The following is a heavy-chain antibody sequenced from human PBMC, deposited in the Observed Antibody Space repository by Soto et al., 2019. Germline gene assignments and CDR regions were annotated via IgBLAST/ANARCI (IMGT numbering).Heavy chain of an antibody. Sequence: GGSLRLSCAASGFTVSSIYMSWVRQAPGKGLEWVSVIYSGDSTYYADSVKGRFAISRDNSKNTLSLQMNSLRAEDTAVYYCARWVEVSLDYFDSWGQGTPVTVSS. CDR3: ARWVEVSLDYFDS. D-gene: IGHD1-20*01. CDR1: GFTVSSIY. V-gene: IGHV3-66*01. J-gene: IGHJ4*02. CDR2: IYSGDST.